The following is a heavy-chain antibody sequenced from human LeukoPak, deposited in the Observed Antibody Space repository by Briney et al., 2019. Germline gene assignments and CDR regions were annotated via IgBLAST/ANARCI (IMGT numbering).Heavy chain of an antibody. CDR1: GGTFSSYA. V-gene: IGHV1-69*04. Sequence: SVKVSCKASGGTFSSYAISWVRQAPGQGLEWMGRIIPILGIASYARKFQGRVTITADKSTSTAYMELSSLRSEDTAVYYCARDLTGTKPYYFDYWGQGTLVTVSS. J-gene: IGHJ4*02. CDR2: IIPILGIA. CDR3: ARDLTGTKPYYFDY. D-gene: IGHD1-20*01.